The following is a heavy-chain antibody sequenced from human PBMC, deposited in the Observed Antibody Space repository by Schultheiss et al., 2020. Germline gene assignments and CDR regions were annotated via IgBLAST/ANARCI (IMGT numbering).Heavy chain of an antibody. J-gene: IGHJ6*02. CDR1: GGSISSGSYY. D-gene: IGHD5-18*01. Sequence: SETLSLTCTVSGGSISSGSYYWSWIRQPAGKGLEWIGRIYTSGSTNYNPSLKSRVTISVDTSKNQFSLKLSSVTAADTAVYYCARGVDTATPYYYYGMDVWGQGTTVTVSS. V-gene: IGHV4-61*02. CDR3: ARGVDTATPYYYYGMDV. CDR2: IYTSGST.